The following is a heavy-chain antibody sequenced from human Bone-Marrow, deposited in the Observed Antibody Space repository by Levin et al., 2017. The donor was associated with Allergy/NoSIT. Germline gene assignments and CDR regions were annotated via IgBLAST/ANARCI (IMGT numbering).Heavy chain of an antibody. CDR1: EFSFSTYW. Sequence: PTGGSLRLSCAASEFSFSTYWMHWVRQAPGKGLVWVSRISSDGNTTTYADSVKGRFTVSRDSAKKMLYLQMNSLRVEDTAVYYCARRWDYNDYGMDVWGQGTTVTVSS. J-gene: IGHJ6*02. D-gene: IGHD3-16*01. V-gene: IGHV3-74*01. CDR2: ISSDGNTT. CDR3: ARRWDYNDYGMDV.